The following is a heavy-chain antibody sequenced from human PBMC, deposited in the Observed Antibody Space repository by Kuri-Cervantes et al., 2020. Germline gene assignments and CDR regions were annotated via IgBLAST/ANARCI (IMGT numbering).Heavy chain of an antibody. CDR1: GFTFSSYA. D-gene: IGHD5-12*01. V-gene: IGHV3-30-3*01. Sequence: GGSLRLSCAASGFTFSSYAMHWVRQAPGKGLVWVAVISYDGSNKYYADSVKGRFTISRDNSKNTLYLQMNSLRAEDTAVYYCARAMVAAILYGMDVWGQGTTVTVSS. J-gene: IGHJ6*02. CDR2: ISYDGSNK. CDR3: ARAMVAAILYGMDV.